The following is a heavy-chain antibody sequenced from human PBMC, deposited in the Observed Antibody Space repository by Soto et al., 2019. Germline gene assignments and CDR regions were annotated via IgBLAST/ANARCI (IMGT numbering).Heavy chain of an antibody. J-gene: IGHJ4*02. V-gene: IGHV3-66*01. D-gene: IGHD2-2*01. CDR3: ARARDGYQFDY. Sequence: GGSLRLSCAVSGFTVSSNFMTWVRQAPGKGLEWVSVIYSGDSTYYPDSVKGRFTVSRDNSKNTLYLQMNSLRAEDTAVYYCARARDGYQFDYCGQGTLVTVSS. CDR2: IYSGDST. CDR1: GFTVSSNF.